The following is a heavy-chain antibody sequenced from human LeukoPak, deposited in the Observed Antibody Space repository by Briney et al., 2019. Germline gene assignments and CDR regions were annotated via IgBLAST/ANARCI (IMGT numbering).Heavy chain of an antibody. CDR3: ARDGTDYYYYYGMDV. CDR2: IYYSGST. CDR1: GGSISSGGYY. Sequence: SETLSLTCTVSGGSISSGGYYWSWIRQHPGEGLEWIGYIYYSGSTYYNPSLKSRVTISVDTSKNQFSLKLSSVTAADTAVYYCARDGTDYYYYYGMDVWGQGTTVTVSS. V-gene: IGHV4-31*03. D-gene: IGHD2-8*02. J-gene: IGHJ6*02.